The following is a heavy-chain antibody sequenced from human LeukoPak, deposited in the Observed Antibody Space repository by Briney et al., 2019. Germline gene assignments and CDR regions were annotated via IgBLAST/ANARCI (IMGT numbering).Heavy chain of an antibody. D-gene: IGHD5-18*01. CDR3: AQDSYGMSIDY. CDR1: GGTFSSYA. CDR2: IIPIFGTA. J-gene: IGHJ4*02. Sequence: SVKVSCKASGGTFSSYAISWVRQARGQGLEWMGGIIPIFGTANYAKKFQGRVTIKADESTSTAYMELSSLRSEDTAVYYCAQDSYGMSIDYWGQGTLVTVSS. V-gene: IGHV1-69*01.